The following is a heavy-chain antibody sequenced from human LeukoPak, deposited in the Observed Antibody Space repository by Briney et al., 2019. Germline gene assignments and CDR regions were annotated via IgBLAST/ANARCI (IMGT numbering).Heavy chain of an antibody. CDR2: IHYSGNT. V-gene: IGHV4-59*01. Sequence: KTSETLSLTCFVSGGSIRNYYWNWIRQSPGKGLGWIGFIHYSGNTHYRPTLKSRVTMSVDTSKNQFSLKLTAVTAADTAVYYCARGGDSSGYLNHYYYGMDVWGQGTTVTVSS. D-gene: IGHD3-22*01. CDR3: ARGGDSSGYLNHYYYGMDV. CDR1: GGSIRNYY. J-gene: IGHJ6*02.